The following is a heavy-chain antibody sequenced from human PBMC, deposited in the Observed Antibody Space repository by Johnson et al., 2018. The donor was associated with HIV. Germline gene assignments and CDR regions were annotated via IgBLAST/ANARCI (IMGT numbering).Heavy chain of an antibody. CDR1: GFTVSSNY. J-gene: IGHJ3*02. CDR2: IRYDGSNK. V-gene: IGHV3-30*02. D-gene: IGHD1-26*01. CDR3: AKGLGWELLTHDAFDI. Sequence: VQLVESGGGLVQPGGSLRLSCAASGFTVSSNYMSWVRQAPGKGLEWVAFIRYDGSNKYYADSVKGRFTISRDNSKNTLYLQMNSLRAEDTALYYCAKGLGWELLTHDAFDIWGQGTMVTVSS.